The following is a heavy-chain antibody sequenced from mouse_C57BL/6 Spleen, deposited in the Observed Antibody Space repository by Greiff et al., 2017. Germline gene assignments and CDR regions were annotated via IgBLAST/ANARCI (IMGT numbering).Heavy chain of an antibody. CDR2: ISSGSSTI. V-gene: IGHV5-17*01. Sequence: EVKVVASGGGLVKPGGSLKLSCAASGFTFSDYGMHWVRQAPEKGLEWVAYISSGSSTIYYADTVKGRFTISRDNAKNTVFLQMTSLMSEDTAMYYCARAQIALNSWCADWGQGTLVTVSA. CDR1: GFTFSDYG. CDR3: ARAQIALNSWCAD. J-gene: IGHJ3*01. D-gene: IGHD1-3*01.